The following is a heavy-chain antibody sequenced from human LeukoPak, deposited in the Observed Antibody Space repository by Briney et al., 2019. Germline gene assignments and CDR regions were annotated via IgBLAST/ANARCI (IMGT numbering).Heavy chain of an antibody. CDR3: SRGLDSRKLGY. V-gene: IGHV4-31*03. CDR2: IHPSGTL. D-gene: IGHD3-22*01. CDR1: GASFSSGDQY. Sequence: TLSLTCTVSGASFSSGDQYWNWIRPSPGKGLEWIGSIHPSGTLYNNPSLESRVTMSMDTSKNQFSLNLNSVTAADTAVYFCSRGLDSRKLGYWGQGTLVTVSS. J-gene: IGHJ4*02.